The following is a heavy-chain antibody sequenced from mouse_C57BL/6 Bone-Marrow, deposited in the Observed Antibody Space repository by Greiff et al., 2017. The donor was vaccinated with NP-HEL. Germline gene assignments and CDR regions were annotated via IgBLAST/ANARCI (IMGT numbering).Heavy chain of an antibody. CDR2: ISDGGSYT. CDR1: GFTFSSYA. Sequence: EVMLVESGGGLVKPGGSLKLSCAASGFTFSSYAMSWVRQTPEKRLEWVATISDGGSYTYYPDNVKGRITISRDNAKNNLYLQMSHLKSEDTAMYYCARDSSGYRRTWFAYWGQGTLVTVSA. J-gene: IGHJ3*01. CDR3: ARDSSGYRRTWFAY. D-gene: IGHD3-2*02. V-gene: IGHV5-4*01.